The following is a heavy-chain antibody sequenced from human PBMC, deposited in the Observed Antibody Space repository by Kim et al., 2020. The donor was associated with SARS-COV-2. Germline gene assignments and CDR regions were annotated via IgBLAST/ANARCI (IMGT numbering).Heavy chain of an antibody. CDR3: GRHYYDFWYGRSYYYYGMDV. D-gene: IGHD3-3*01. Sequence: GESLKISCKGSGSSFTDYYIGWVRQMPGKGLEWMGVIYPGDSNTKYSPSFQGQATISTDKSISTAYLPWGSLKASDSATYYCGRHYYDFWYGRSYYYYGMDVWGQGTTVTVSS. CDR2: IYPGDSNT. V-gene: IGHV5-51*01. J-gene: IGHJ6*02. CDR1: GSSFTDYY.